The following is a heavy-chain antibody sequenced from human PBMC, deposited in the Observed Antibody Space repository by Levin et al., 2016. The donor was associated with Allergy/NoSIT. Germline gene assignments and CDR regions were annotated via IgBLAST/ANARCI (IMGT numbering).Heavy chain of an antibody. V-gene: IGHV3-73*01. CDR3: TREVTTWTDFDY. J-gene: IGHJ4*02. CDR1: GFTFSGSA. CDR2: IRSKSNSYAT. D-gene: IGHD4-17*01. Sequence: GESLKISCAASGFTFSGSAMHWVRQTSGKGLEWVGRIRSKSNSYATAYAASVKGRFTISRDDSKNTAYLQMNSLKTEDTAVYYCTREVTTWTDFDYWGQGTLVTVSS.